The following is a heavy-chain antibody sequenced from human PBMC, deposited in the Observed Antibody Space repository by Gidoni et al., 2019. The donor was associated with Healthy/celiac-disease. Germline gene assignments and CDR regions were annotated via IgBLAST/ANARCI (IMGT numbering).Heavy chain of an antibody. CDR2: IYYSGSI. CDR1: GVSISSSSYY. V-gene: IGHV4-39*01. CDR3: ARAAAARSGTNWFDP. J-gene: IGHJ5*02. D-gene: IGHD6-6*01. Sequence: QLQLQESGPGLVKPSETLSLTCTVPGVSISSSSYYWGWIRQPPGKGLEWMGSIYYSGSIDYNPALKSRVTIFVDTSKTQFSLKLSSVTAADTAVYYCARAAAARSGTNWFDPWGQGNLVTVSS.